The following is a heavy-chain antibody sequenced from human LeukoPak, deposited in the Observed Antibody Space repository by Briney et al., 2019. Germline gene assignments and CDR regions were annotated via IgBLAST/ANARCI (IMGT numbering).Heavy chain of an antibody. CDR3: ARESSGTFFDSGAFDI. V-gene: IGHV1-18*01. J-gene: IGHJ3*02. D-gene: IGHD1-26*01. Sequence: ASVKVSCKASGYTFTSYGISWVRQAPGQGLEWMGWISAYNGNTNYAQKFQGRVTMTKDTSTSTAYMELRSLRSDDTAVYYCARESSGTFFDSGAFDIWGQGTMVPVSS. CDR2: ISAYNGNT. CDR1: GYTFTSYG.